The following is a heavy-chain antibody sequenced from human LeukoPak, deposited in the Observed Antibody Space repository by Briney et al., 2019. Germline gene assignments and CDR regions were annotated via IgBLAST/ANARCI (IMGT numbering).Heavy chain of an antibody. Sequence: ASVKVSCKASGYTFTSYAMNWVRQAPRQGLEWMGWINTNTGNPTYAQGFTGRFVFSLDTSVSTAYLQISSLKAEDTAVYYCARDGASYSSSWYGRFNYYYGMDVWGQGTTVTVSS. CDR2: INTNTGNP. CDR3: ARDGASYSSSWYGRFNYYYGMDV. J-gene: IGHJ6*02. D-gene: IGHD6-13*01. CDR1: GYTFTSYA. V-gene: IGHV7-4-1*02.